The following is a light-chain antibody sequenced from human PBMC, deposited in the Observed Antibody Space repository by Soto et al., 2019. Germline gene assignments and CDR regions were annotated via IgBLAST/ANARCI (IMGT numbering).Light chain of an antibody. Sequence: SVLTQPHSVSGSPGQSVTISCTGTSVDVGAYDFVSWYQQHPGKAPKLLIYVVSGRPSGVPHRFSGSKSGNAASLTISGLQAEDEADYYCTSYTSSSTYVFGTGTKVTVL. J-gene: IGLJ1*01. CDR2: VVS. CDR3: TSYTSSSTYV. CDR1: SVDVGAYDF. V-gene: IGLV2-11*01.